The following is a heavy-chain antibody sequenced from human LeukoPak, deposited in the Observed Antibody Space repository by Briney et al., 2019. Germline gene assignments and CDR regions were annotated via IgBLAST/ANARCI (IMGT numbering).Heavy chain of an antibody. CDR2: IYTSGST. J-gene: IGHJ4*02. CDR3: ARSPRNPGQYYFDY. Sequence: SETLPLTCTVSGGSISSYYWSWIRQPAGKGLEWIGRIYTSGSTNYNPSLKSRVTMSVDTSKNQFSLKLSSVTAADTAVYYCARSPRNPGQYYFDYWGQGTLVTVSS. V-gene: IGHV4-4*07. CDR1: GGSISSYY.